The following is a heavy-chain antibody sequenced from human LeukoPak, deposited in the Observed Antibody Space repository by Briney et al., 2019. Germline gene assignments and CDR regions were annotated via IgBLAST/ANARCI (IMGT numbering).Heavy chain of an antibody. CDR1: GYSISSGYY. J-gene: IGHJ3*02. V-gene: IGHV4-4*07. D-gene: IGHD3-22*01. CDR3: ARGYYDSSGDYAFDI. CDR2: IYTSGST. Sequence: SETLSLTCTVSGYSISSGYYWSWIRQPAGKGLEWIGRIYTSGSTNYNPSLKSRVTMSVDTSKNQFSLKLSSVTAADTAVYYCARGYYDSSGDYAFDIWGQGTMVTVSS.